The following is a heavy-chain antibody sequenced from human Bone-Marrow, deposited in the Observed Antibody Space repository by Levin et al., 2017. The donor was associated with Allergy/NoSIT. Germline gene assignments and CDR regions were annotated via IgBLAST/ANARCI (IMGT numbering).Heavy chain of an antibody. CDR3: ARDVREDKDYEDFVVSDAFDI. CDR1: GFTFSYHT. J-gene: IGHJ3*02. D-gene: IGHD4-17*01. V-gene: IGHV3-21*01. Sequence: GESLKISCAASGFTFSYHTMNWVRQAPGKGLEWVASISSSSSLIYSADSLKGRFTISRDNAKNSVYLQMNSLRVEDTAVYYCARDVREDKDYEDFVVSDAFDIWGQGTMVTVSS. CDR2: ISSSSSLI.